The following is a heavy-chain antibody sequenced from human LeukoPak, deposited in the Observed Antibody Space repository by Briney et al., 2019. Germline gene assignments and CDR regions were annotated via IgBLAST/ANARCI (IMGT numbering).Heavy chain of an antibody. V-gene: IGHV1-69*05. CDR2: VIPTLGTT. D-gene: IGHD1-26*01. CDR1: GSTFSRSA. CDR3: ARDDGSATMGFDS. J-gene: IGHJ4*02. Sequence: SVKVSCKASGSTFSRSAISWVRQAPGQGLEWMGGVIPTLGTTNYAQKFQDRVSITTDDSTSTSYMEVRSLRSVDTAVYYCARDDGSATMGFDSWGQGTLVTVSS.